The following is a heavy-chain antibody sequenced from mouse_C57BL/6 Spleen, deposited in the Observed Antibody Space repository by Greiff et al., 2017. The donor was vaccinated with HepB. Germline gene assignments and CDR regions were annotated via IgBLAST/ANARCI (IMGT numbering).Heavy chain of an antibody. J-gene: IGHJ2*01. CDR3: ARGAYYGSSPYYLDY. CDR2: INPSSGYT. Sequence: QVQLQQSGAELARPGASVKMSCKASGYTFTSYTMHWVKQRPGQGLEWIGYINPSSGYTKYNQKFKDKATLTADKSSSTAYMQLSSLTSEDSAVYYCARGAYYGSSPYYLDYWGQGTTLTVSS. V-gene: IGHV1-4*01. D-gene: IGHD1-1*01. CDR1: GYTFTSYT.